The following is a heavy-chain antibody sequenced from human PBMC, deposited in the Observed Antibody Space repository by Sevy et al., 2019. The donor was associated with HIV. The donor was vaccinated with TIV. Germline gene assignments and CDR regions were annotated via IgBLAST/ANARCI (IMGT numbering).Heavy chain of an antibody. V-gene: IGHV5-51*01. J-gene: IGHJ4*02. CDR2: IYPDDSET. D-gene: IGHD3-22*01. CDR3: ARRGYDTSGYPQYYFDS. CDR1: GYRFTSYW. Sequence: GESLKISCKGSGYRFTSYWIGWVRQTLGKGLEWMGIIYPDDSETRYSPSFQGQVTISVDKSINTAYVQWSSLKASDTAMYFCARRGYDTSGYPQYYFDSWGQGTLVTVSS.